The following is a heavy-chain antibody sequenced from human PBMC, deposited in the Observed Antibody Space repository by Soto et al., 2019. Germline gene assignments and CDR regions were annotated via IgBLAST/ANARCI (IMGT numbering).Heavy chain of an antibody. J-gene: IGHJ3*02. Sequence: QVQLVQSGAEVKKPGSSVKVSCKASGGTFSSYAISWVRQAPGQGLEWMGGIIPIFGTANYAQKFQGIVPITADKSTSTVYGELRSLRSEDAAVYYSAATCYYDSGARRFDIWGRGTMVTVSS. D-gene: IGHD3-22*01. CDR3: AATCYYDSGARRFDI. CDR1: GGTFSSYA. CDR2: IIPIFGTA. V-gene: IGHV1-69*06.